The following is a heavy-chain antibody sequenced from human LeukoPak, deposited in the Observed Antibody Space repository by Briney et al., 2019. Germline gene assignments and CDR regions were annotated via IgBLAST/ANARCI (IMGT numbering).Heavy chain of an antibody. CDR3: ARGRSYGESYYYYYYMDV. D-gene: IGHD4-17*01. CDR2: INAGNGNT. V-gene: IGHV1-3*03. J-gene: IGHJ6*03. Sequence: ASVKVSCKASGYTFTTYAMHWLRQAPGQTLEWLGWINAGNGNTKYSQEFQGRVTITRDTSASTAYMELSSLRSEDMAVYYCARGRSYGESYYYYYYMDVWGKGTTVTVSS. CDR1: GYTFTTYA.